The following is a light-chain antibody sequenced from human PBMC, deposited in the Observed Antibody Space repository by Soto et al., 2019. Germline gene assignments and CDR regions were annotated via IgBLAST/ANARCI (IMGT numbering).Light chain of an antibody. CDR2: VNSDGSH. J-gene: IGLJ2*01. CDR1: SGHSNYA. V-gene: IGLV4-69*01. CDR3: QTWGTGIHVV. Sequence: QLVLTQSPSASASLGASVKLTCTLTSGHSNYAIAWHQQQPEKGPRYLMKVNSDGSHRKGDGIPDRFSGSSSGAERYLTISSLQSEDEADYYCQTWGTGIHVVFGGGTKLTVL.